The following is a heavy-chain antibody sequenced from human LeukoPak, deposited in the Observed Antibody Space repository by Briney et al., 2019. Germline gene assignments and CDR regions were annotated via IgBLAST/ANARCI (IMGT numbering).Heavy chain of an antibody. CDR3: ARDKRAAVLTDDAFDI. J-gene: IGHJ3*02. D-gene: IGHD3-9*01. Sequence: SETLSLTCTVSGGSISSYYWSWIRQPAGKGLEWIGRIYTSGSTNYHPSLKRRVTMSVDTSKNQFSLKLSSVTAADTAVYYCARDKRAAVLTDDAFDIWGQGTMVTVSS. CDR1: GGSISSYY. CDR2: IYTSGST. V-gene: IGHV4-4*07.